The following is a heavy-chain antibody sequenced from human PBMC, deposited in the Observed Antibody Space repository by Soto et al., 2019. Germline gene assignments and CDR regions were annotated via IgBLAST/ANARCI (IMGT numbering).Heavy chain of an antibody. CDR1: GGSMSSYY. Sequence: SETLSLTSTFSGGSMSSYYWSWIRQSPGKGLEWIGYIYYSGSTSYNPSLKSRVTISVDTSKNQFSLKLNSVTDADTAVYYCATSPHLLGPFDYWGQGILVTVSS. J-gene: IGHJ4*02. CDR3: ATSPHLLGPFDY. CDR2: IYYSGST. V-gene: IGHV4-59*01. D-gene: IGHD2-15*01.